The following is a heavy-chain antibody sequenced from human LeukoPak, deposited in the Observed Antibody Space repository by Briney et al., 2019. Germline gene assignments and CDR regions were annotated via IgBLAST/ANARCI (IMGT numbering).Heavy chain of an antibody. CDR3: ARQGWGDAYYYFDY. CDR1: GGSITSISYY. D-gene: IGHD5-24*01. V-gene: IGHV4-39*01. CDR2: IYYSGSA. Sequence: PPETLSLTCTVSGGSITSISYYWGWIRQPPGKGLEWIGSIYYSGSAYYNPSLKSRVTISVDTSKNQFSLKLSSVTAADTAVYYCARQGWGDAYYYFDYWGQGTLVTVSS. J-gene: IGHJ4*02.